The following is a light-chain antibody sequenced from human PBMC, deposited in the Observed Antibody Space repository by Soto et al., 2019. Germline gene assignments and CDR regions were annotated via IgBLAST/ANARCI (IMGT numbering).Light chain of an antibody. CDR3: QVWDSSNENYV. CDR1: YIGSKS. V-gene: IGLV3-21*02. J-gene: IGLJ1*01. Sequence: SYELTQPTSVSVAPGQTARITCGGNYIGSKSVHWYQKKPGQAPVLVVYNDSDRPSGIHERLSGSNSGNTATLTISRVEAGDEADYYCQVWDSSNENYVFGTGTKLTVL. CDR2: NDS.